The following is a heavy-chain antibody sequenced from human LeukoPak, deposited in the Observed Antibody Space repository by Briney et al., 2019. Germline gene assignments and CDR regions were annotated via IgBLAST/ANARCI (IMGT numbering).Heavy chain of an antibody. D-gene: IGHD6-25*01. CDR3: AAISYSGTWPVGY. CDR2: ISAGGDTT. V-gene: IGHV3-23*01. CDR1: GFTFSSYA. J-gene: IGHJ4*02. Sequence: GGSLRLSCAASGFTFSSYAMSWVRQAPGEGLEWVSGISAGGDTTYTADSVRGRFTISRDNSNNTLYLQMNILTAEDTAVYYCAAISYSGTWPVGYWGQGILVTVTA.